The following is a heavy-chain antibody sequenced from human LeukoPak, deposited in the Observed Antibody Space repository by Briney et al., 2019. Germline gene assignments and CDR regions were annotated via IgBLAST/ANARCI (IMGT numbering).Heavy chain of an antibody. CDR2: IIPIFGTA. CDR3: ARGHNDFWGGYPFDY. V-gene: IGHV1-69*05. D-gene: IGHD3-3*01. CDR1: GGTFSSYA. J-gene: IGHJ4*02. Sequence: SVKVSCKASGGTFSSYAISWVRQAPGQGLEWMGRIIPIFGTANYAQKFQGRVTITTDESTSTAYMELSSLRSEDTAVYYCARGHNDFWGGYPFDYWGQGTLVTVSS.